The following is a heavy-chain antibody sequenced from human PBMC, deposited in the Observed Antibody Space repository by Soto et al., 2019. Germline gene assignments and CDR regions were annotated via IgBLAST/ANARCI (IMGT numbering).Heavy chain of an antibody. J-gene: IGHJ5*02. D-gene: IGHD2-2*01. CDR3: AKDSGEVVPAATGGGWFDP. CDR2: ISWNSGSI. Sequence: EVQLVESGGGLVQPGRSLRLSCAASGFTFDDYAMQWVRQAPGKGLEWVSGISWNSGSIGYADSVKGRFTISRDNAKNSLYLQMNSLRAEDTALYYCAKDSGEVVPAATGGGWFDPWGQGTLVTVSS. CDR1: GFTFDDYA. V-gene: IGHV3-9*01.